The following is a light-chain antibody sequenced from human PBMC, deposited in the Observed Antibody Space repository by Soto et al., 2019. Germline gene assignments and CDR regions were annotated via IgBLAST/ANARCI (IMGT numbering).Light chain of an antibody. V-gene: IGLV2-11*01. CDR3: CSYAGSYTPVV. Sequence: QSALTQPRSVSGSPGQSVTISCTGTSSDVGGYNYVSWYQQHPGKAPKVMIYDVSKRPSGVPDRFSGSKSGNTAPLTISGLQAEDEADYYCCSYAGSYTPVVFGGGTKLTVL. CDR2: DVS. CDR1: SSDVGGYNY. J-gene: IGLJ2*01.